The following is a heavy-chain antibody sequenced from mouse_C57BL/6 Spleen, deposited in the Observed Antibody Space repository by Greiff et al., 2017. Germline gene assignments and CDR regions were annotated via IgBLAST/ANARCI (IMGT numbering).Heavy chain of an antibody. J-gene: IGHJ1*03. CDR2: IWSGGGT. V-gene: IGHV2-2*01. CDR1: GFSLTSYC. Sequence: QVQLKESGPGLVQPSQSLSITCTVSGFSLTSYCLHWVRQSPGKGLEWLGVIWSGGGTDNNAAFITRLSISKDKSTSQVFFKMNSLQACDTAEYYGARGLGHWDFEVWGTGTTVTVSS. D-gene: IGHD4-1*01. CDR3: ARGLGHWDFEV.